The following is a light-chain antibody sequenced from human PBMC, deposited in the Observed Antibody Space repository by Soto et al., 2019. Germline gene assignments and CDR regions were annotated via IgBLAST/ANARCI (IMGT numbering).Light chain of an antibody. V-gene: IGLV2-14*01. CDR1: NSYVGGYNY. CDR3: SSYTSISTRV. J-gene: IGLJ2*01. CDR2: DVS. Sequence: QSVLTQPASGSGAPRQSLTISCTGTNSYVGGYNYVSWYQQHPGKAPKLMIYDVSNRPSGVSYRFSGSKSGNTASLTISGLQPEDEADYYCSSYTSISTRVFGGGTKVTVL.